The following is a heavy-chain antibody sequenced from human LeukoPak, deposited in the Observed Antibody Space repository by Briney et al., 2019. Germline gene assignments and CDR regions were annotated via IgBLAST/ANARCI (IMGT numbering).Heavy chain of an antibody. CDR3: ASRCSGGSCYFYYFDY. V-gene: IGHV4-34*01. CDR2: INHSGST. J-gene: IGHJ4*02. Sequence: SETLSLTCAVYGGSFSGYYWSWIRQPPGKGLEWLGEINHSGSTNYNPSLKSRVTISVDTSKNQFSLKLSSVTAADTAVYYCASRCSGGSCYFYYFDYWGQGTLVTVSS. D-gene: IGHD2-15*01. CDR1: GGSFSGYY.